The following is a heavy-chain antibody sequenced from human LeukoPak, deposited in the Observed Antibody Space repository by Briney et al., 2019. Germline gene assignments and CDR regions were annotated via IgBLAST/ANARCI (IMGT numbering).Heavy chain of an antibody. CDR3: SRIDSVTPGVYGMDV. CDR2: IKDDGSDK. D-gene: IGHD4-17*01. CDR1: GFTFRNYW. Sequence: LSGGSLRLSCAASGFTFRNYWMNWVRQAPGKGLEWVANIKDDGSDKYYVDSVKGRFFITKDNAKNSLYLQMNSLRVEDTAVYYCSRIDSVTPGVYGMDVWGQGTTVIVSS. J-gene: IGHJ6*02. V-gene: IGHV3-7*01.